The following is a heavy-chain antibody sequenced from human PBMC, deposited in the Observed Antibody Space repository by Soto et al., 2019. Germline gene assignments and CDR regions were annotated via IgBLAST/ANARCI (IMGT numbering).Heavy chain of an antibody. J-gene: IGHJ6*02. V-gene: IGHV4-31*03. CDR2: IYYSGST. Sequence: PSETLSLTCTVSGGSISSGGYYWSWIRQHPGKGLEWIGYIYYSGSTYYNPSLKSRVTISVDTSKNQFSLKLSSVTAADTAVYYCARDTIVVVPADGYYYYGMDVWGQGTTVTVSS. CDR1: GGSISSGGYY. D-gene: IGHD2-2*01. CDR3: ARDTIVVVPADGYYYYGMDV.